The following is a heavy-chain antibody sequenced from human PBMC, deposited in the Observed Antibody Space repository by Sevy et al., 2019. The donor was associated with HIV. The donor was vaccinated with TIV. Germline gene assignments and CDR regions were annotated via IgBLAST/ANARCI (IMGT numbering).Heavy chain of an antibody. CDR1: GGSISSSNW. Sequence: SETLSLTCAVSGGSISSSNWWSWVRQPPGKGLEWIGEIYRSGSTNYNPSLKSRVTISVDKSKNQFSLKLSSVTAADTAVYYFARVGYYYGSGSYYPYYYYYMDVWGKGTTVTVSS. CDR3: ARVGYYYGSGSYYPYYYYYMDV. CDR2: IYRSGST. D-gene: IGHD3-10*01. J-gene: IGHJ6*03. V-gene: IGHV4-4*02.